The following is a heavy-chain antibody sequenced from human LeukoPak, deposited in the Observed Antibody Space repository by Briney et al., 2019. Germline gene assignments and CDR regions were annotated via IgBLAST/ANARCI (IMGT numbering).Heavy chain of an antibody. V-gene: IGHV3-48*03. Sequence: GGSLRFSCEAPGFPLRGYAMTWVPQAPGKALKWVSSIDLNGNNINYADSVKDRFTISRDNAKSSLFLQMDSLRVEDTAIYYCARDRGLGLPDWFDSWGQGTLVTVSS. J-gene: IGHJ5*01. CDR3: ARDRGLGLPDWFDS. CDR1: GFPLRGYA. D-gene: IGHD2-15*01. CDR2: IDLNGNNI.